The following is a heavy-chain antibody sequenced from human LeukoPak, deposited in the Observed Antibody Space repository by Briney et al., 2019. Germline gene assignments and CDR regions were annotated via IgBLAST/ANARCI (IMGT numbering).Heavy chain of an antibody. J-gene: IGHJ4*02. Sequence: ASVKVSCKASGYTFTNYYIHWVRQAPRQGLEWMGIISPSGGSTAYAQRFQGRVTVTRDTSTSTVYMELSSLRSEDTAVYYCARGPSQQDFDHWGQGTLVTVSS. CDR3: ARGPSQQDFDH. CDR2: ISPSGGST. D-gene: IGHD2-15*01. V-gene: IGHV1-46*01. CDR1: GYTFTNYY.